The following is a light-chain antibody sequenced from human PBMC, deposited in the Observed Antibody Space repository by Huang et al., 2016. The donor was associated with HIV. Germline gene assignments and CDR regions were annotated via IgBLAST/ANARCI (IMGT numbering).Light chain of an antibody. V-gene: IGKV3-15*01. J-gene: IGKJ2*01. CDR2: GAS. CDR1: QSVGSS. CDR3: QQYSNMNT. Sequence: EIQMTQSPGTLSVSPGERVTLYCRASQSVGSSLAWFQHKPGQAPRLVIYGASTRATDIPVRFSGSGFGTEFTLSINSLQSEDYAVYYCQQYSNMNTFGQGTRLEIK.